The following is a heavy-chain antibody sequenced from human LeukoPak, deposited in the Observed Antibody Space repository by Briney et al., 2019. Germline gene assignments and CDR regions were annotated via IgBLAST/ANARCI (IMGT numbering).Heavy chain of an antibody. D-gene: IGHD6-13*01. CDR1: GFTFSSYA. V-gene: IGHV3-23*01. CDR2: ISGSGGST. CDR3: ARDGTAAGLYFDL. J-gene: IGHJ4*01. Sequence: PGGSLRLSCAASGFTFSSYAMSWVRQAPGKGLEWVSAISGSGGSTYYADSVKGRFTISRDNTKNSLSLQLNGLRVEDTAVYYCARDGTAAGLYFDLWGQGTLVTVSS.